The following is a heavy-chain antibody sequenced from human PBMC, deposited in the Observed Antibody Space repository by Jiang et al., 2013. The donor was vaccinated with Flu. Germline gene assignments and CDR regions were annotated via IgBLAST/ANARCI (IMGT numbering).Heavy chain of an antibody. CDR3: AKDFTNFYDSSGYYFFDY. Sequence: VISGRSDSTFYADAVKGRFTISRDNSKNTLSLQMNSLRAEDTAVYYCAKDFTNFYDSSGYYFFDYWGQGTPVTVSS. D-gene: IGHD3-22*01. J-gene: IGHJ4*02. CDR2: ISGRSDST. V-gene: IGHV3-23*01.